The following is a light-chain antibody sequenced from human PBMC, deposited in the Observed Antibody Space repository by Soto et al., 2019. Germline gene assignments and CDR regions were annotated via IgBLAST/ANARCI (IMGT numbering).Light chain of an antibody. J-gene: IGKJ3*01. CDR1: QNVSTY. CDR3: QQRTNWLT. V-gene: IGKV3-11*01. Sequence: EIVLTQSPATLSLSPGERVTLSCRASQNVSTYLAWYQQKPGQAPRLLIYDASDRATGIPARFSGSGSGTDFTVTISSLEPEDSAVYYCQQRTNWLTFGPGTKVDIE. CDR2: DAS.